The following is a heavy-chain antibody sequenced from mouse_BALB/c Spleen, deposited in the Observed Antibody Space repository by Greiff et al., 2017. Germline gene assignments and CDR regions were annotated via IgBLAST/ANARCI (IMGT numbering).Heavy chain of an antibody. CDR2: IDPANGNT. D-gene: IGHD2-10*02. J-gene: IGHJ4*01. V-gene: IGHV14-3*02. CDR1: GFNIKDTY. CDR3: ARGGYGNYFYAMDD. Sequence: EVQLQQSGAELVKPGASVKLSCTASGFNIKDTYMHWVKQRPEQGLEWIGRIDPANGNTKYDPKFQGKATITADTSSNTAYLQLSSLTSEDTAVYYCARGGYGNYFYAMDDWGQGTSVTFSS.